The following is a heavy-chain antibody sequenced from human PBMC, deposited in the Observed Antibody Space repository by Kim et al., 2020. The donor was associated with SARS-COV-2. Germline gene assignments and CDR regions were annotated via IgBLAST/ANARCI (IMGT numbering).Heavy chain of an antibody. J-gene: IGHJ4*02. D-gene: IGHD2-2*01. V-gene: IGHV5-10-1*01. CDR3: ARLSSTSCY. CDR2: SYT. Sequence: SYTNYSPSFQGHVTISADKSISTAYLQWSSLKASDTAMYYCARLSSTSCYWGQGTLVTVSS.